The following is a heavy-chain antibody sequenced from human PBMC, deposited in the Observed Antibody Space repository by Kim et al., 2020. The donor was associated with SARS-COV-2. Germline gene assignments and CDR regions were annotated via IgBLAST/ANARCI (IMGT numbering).Heavy chain of an antibody. CDR2: ISSSGSTI. CDR1: GFTFSDYY. CDR3: ARLTSTYYFDY. Sequence: GGSLRLSCAASGFTFSDYYMSWIRQAPGKGLEGVSYISSSGSTIYYADSVKGRFTISRDNAKNSLYLQMNSLRAEDTAVYYCARLTSTYYFDYWGQGTLVTVSS. J-gene: IGHJ4*02. V-gene: IGHV3-11*01.